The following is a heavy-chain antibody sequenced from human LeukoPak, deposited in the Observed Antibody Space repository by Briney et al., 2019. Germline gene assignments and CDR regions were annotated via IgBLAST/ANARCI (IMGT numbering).Heavy chain of an antibody. J-gene: IGHJ6*03. D-gene: IGHD5-12*01. CDR1: GDSISTSDSY. CDR2: IYYSGNT. V-gene: IGHV4-39*01. Sequence: SETLSLTCTVSGDSISTSDSYWGWIRQPPGKGLEWIGSIYYSGNTYYNASLKSRVTISVDTSKNQFSLKLTSVTAADTAVYYCARVDWLRDYYYYMDVWGKGTTVTVSS. CDR3: ARVDWLRDYYYYMDV.